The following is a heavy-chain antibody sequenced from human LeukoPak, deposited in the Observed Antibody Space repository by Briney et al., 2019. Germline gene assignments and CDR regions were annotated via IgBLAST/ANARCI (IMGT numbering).Heavy chain of an antibody. CDR1: GCTFRSYW. CDR2: INEYGSTT. D-gene: IGHD2-15*01. CDR3: ARDATRGGDFDS. V-gene: IGHV3-7*01. Sequence: GGALRLSCAAAGCTFRSYWMGGVRQTPGKGLEGLANINEYGSTTYYVDSVKGRFTISRNNADNSLYLQMNSLRAEDTAVYYCARDATRGGDFDSWGQGTLVTVSS. J-gene: IGHJ4*02.